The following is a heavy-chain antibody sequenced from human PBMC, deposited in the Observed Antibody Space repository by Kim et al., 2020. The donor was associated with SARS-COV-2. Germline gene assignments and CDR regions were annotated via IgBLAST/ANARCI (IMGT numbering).Heavy chain of an antibody. CDR1: GYTFTSYA. Sequence: ASVKVSCKASGYTFTSYAVHWVRQAPGQRLEWMGWINAGNGNAKYSQKFQGRVTITRDTSASTAYMELSSLRSEDTAVFYCARVPDIVGSTIECDYWCQGPLVTVSS. D-gene: IGHD1-26*01. V-gene: IGHV1-3*01. CDR3: ARVPDIVGSTIECDY. J-gene: IGHJ4*02. CDR2: INAGNGNA.